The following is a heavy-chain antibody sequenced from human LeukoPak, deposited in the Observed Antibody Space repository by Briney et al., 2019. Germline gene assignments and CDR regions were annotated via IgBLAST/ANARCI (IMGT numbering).Heavy chain of an antibody. J-gene: IGHJ4*02. CDR2: IYYSGTT. Sequence: PSETLSLTCTVSGGSINSGDYYWTWIRQPPGKGLEWIGYIYYSGTTYYNPSLKSRLTISLDTAKNQFSLKLSSVTAADTAVYYCARDGGLTHDFDYWGQGTLVTVSS. D-gene: IGHD2-15*01. CDR3: ARDGGLTHDFDY. CDR1: GGSINSGDYY. V-gene: IGHV4-30-4*01.